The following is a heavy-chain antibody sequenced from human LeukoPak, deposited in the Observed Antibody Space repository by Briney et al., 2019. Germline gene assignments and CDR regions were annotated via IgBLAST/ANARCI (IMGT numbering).Heavy chain of an antibody. CDR2: IYYSGST. CDR1: GDSISSSSYY. V-gene: IGHV4-39*01. CDR3: ARQEVYCSSTSCYARGYSYGTFFDY. Sequence: SETLSLTCTVSGDSISSSSYYWGWIRQPPGEGLEWIGTIYYSGSTYYNPSLKSRVTISVDTSKNQFSLKLSSVTAADTAVYYCARQEVYCSSTSCYARGYSYGTFFDYWGQGTLVTVSS. J-gene: IGHJ4*02. D-gene: IGHD2-2*01.